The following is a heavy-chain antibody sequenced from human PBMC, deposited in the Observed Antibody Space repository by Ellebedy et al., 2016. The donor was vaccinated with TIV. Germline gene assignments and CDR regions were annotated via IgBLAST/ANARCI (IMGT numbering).Heavy chain of an antibody. CDR2: IIPSSGGT. J-gene: IGHJ4*02. D-gene: IGHD3-10*01. V-gene: IGHV1-2*02. CDR1: GYTFTTYY. Sequence: AASVKVSCKASGYTFTTYYIHWMRQAPGQGLEWLGWIIPSSGGTNYAPKFQGRVAITRDTSVSTAYMELTNLRSDDTAIYYCARGVLLAGRGTFDYWGQGALVTVSS. CDR3: ARGVLLAGRGTFDY.